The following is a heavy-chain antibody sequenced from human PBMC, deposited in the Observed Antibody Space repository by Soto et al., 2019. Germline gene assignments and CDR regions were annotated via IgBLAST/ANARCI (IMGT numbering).Heavy chain of an antibody. Sequence: EGSLRLSCAASGFTFSSYGMHWVRQAPGKGLEWVAVISYDGSNKYYADSVKGRFTISRDNSKNTLYLQMNSLRAEETAVYYCAKLSLIYGRDGSSNRCHNWFDPWGQGTLVTVSS. J-gene: IGHJ5*02. V-gene: IGHV3-30*18. CDR3: AKLSLIYGRDGSSNRCHNWFDP. CDR1: GFTFSSYG. D-gene: IGHD2-2*01. CDR2: ISYDGSNK.